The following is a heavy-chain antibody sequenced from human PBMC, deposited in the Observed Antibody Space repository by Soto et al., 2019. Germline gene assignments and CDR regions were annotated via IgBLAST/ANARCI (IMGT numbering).Heavy chain of an antibody. J-gene: IGHJ4*02. Sequence: EVQLVESGGGLIQPGGSLRLSCAASGFNVSSNYMSWVRQAPGKGLEWLSVIYSGGSTYYAESVKGRFTISRDNSKNTLNLKMNALRVEDTAVYYCARGPNVGISTSWGQGALVTVSS. CDR2: IYSGGST. CDR1: GFNVSSNY. D-gene: IGHD2-2*01. CDR3: ARGPNVGISTS. V-gene: IGHV3-53*01.